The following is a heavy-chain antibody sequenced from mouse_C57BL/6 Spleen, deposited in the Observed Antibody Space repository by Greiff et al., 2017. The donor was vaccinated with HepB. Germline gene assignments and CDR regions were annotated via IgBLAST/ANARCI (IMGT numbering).Heavy chain of an antibody. J-gene: IGHJ2*01. CDR1: GYTFTSYG. CDR2: IYPRSGNT. D-gene: IGHD1-1*01. V-gene: IGHV1-81*01. Sequence: QVQLQQSGAELARPGASVKLSCKASGYTFTSYGISWVKQRTGQGLEWIGEIYPRSGNTYYNEKFKGKATLTADKSSSTAYMGLRSLTSEDSAVYFCARTTITTVVATRGFDYWGQGTTLTVSS. CDR3: ARTTITTVVATRGFDY.